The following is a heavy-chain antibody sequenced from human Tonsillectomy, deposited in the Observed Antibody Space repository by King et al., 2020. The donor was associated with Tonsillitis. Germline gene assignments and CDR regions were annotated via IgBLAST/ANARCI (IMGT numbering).Heavy chain of an antibody. CDR3: ARDVAVAGPTYGMDV. D-gene: IGHD6-19*01. J-gene: IGHJ6*02. V-gene: IGHV3-48*01. Sequence: VQLEESGGGLVQPGGSLRLSCAASGFTFSSYSMNWVRQAPGKGLEWISYISSSSSIIYYADSMKGRFTISRDNAKNSLYLQMNSLRAEDTAMYYCARDVAVAGPTYGMDVWGQGTTVTVSS. CDR1: GFTFSSYS. CDR2: ISSSSSII.